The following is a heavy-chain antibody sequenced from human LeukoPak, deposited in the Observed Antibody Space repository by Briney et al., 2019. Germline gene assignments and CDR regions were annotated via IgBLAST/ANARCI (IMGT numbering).Heavy chain of an antibody. D-gene: IGHD6-19*01. CDR1: GYSFSTYG. V-gene: IGHV1-18*01. J-gene: IGHJ4*02. Sequence: ASVKVSCKASGYSFSTYGVSWVRQAPGQGLEWMGWISAHNGNTIYAQSFQGRVTMTTDTSTNTAYMELRSLRSDDTAIFYCARDWGGIEVTGSQFDYWDQGTLVTVSS. CDR3: ARDWGGIEVTGSQFDY. CDR2: ISAHNGNT.